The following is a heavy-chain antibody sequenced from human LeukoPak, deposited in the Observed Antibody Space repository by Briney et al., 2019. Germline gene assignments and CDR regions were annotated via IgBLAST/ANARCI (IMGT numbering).Heavy chain of an antibody. J-gene: IGHJ4*02. CDR3: ARGGGYCTNGVCRPFDY. Sequence: GESLKISCKGSGYTFTSYGISWVRQAPGQGLEWMGWISAYNGNTNYAQKLQGRVTMTTDTSTSTAYMELRSLRSDDTAVYYCARGGGYCTNGVCRPFDYWGQGTLVTVSS. CDR1: GYTFTSYG. CDR2: ISAYNGNT. V-gene: IGHV1-18*01. D-gene: IGHD2-8*01.